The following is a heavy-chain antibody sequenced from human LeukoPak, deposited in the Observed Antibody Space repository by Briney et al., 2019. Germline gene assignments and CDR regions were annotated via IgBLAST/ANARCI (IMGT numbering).Heavy chain of an antibody. CDR1: GFTFNSHS. Sequence: GGSLRLSCVASGFTFNSHSMSWVRQAPGRGLEWVSVVSTNGDVTFYADSVKGRFTISRDNSKNTLFLQMNSLRAEDTAVYYCAKLSLSGRSQSADYWGQGTLVTVSS. CDR3: AKLSLSGRSQSADY. D-gene: IGHD3-10*01. CDR2: VSTNGDVT. J-gene: IGHJ4*02. V-gene: IGHV3-23*01.